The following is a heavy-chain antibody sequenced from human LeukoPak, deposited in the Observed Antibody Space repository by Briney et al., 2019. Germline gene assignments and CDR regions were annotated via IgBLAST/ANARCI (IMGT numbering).Heavy chain of an antibody. V-gene: IGHV3-66*01. CDR3: AREGSSSWSGFDY. J-gene: IGHJ4*02. CDR1: GFTVSSNY. CDR2: IYSGGST. D-gene: IGHD6-13*01. Sequence: GGSLRLSCAASGFTVSSNYMSWVRQAPGKGLEWVSVIYSGGSTYYADSVKGRFTISRDNSKNTLYLQMNSLRAEDTAVYYCAREGSSSWSGFDYWGQGTLVTVSS.